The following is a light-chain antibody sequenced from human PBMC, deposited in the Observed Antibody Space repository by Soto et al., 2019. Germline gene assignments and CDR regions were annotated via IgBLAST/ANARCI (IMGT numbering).Light chain of an antibody. CDR1: QSVGSY. Sequence: EIVLTQSPATLSFSPGERATLSCRASQSVGSYLAWYQQKPGQAPRLLISDASNRAPGIPARFSGSGSGTDFTLTISSLEPEDVAVYYCQQRGNWPPFSFGPGTKVDIK. CDR3: QQRGNWPPFS. J-gene: IGKJ3*01. CDR2: DAS. V-gene: IGKV3-11*01.